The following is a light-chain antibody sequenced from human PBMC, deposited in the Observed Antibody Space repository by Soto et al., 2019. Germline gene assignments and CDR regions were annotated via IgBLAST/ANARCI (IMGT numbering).Light chain of an antibody. CDR2: RAS. CDR3: QQYHKWPVT. V-gene: IGKV3-15*01. J-gene: IGKJ3*01. CDR1: QTVTSN. Sequence: EIVMTQSPATLSVSPGERVTLSCRASQTVTSNLAWYQHKPGQAPRLLISRASTGATGLPARFSGSASGTEFTLTINSVQSEDLALYYRQQYHKWPVTFGRGTKVDIK.